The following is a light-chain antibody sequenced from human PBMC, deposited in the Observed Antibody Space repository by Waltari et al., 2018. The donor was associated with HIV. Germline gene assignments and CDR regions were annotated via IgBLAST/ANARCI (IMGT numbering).Light chain of an antibody. CDR3: QQYYTTPCT. CDR2: WAS. V-gene: IGKV4-1*01. CDR1: QNVLYSSNNKNY. Sequence: DIVMTQSPDSLAGSLGERATINCKSSQNVLYSSNNKNYLAWYQQKPGQPPKLLIYWASTRESGVPDRCSGSGSGTDFTLTISSLQAEDVAVYYCQQYYTTPCTFGQGTKLEIK. J-gene: IGKJ2*02.